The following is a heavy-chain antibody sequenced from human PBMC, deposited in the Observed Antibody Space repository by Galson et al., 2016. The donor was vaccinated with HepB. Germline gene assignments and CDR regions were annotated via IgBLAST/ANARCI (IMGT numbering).Heavy chain of an antibody. CDR2: IANDGSNQ. V-gene: IGHV3-30*18. CDR3: VKDRRITVTGGPYYYYYGLDV. Sequence: SLRLSCAASGFTFSNYGIHWVRQAPGKGLEWVAVIANDGSNQVHANSVKGRFTLSRDNSKNTLYLQMNSLRPEDTAVYYCVKDRRITVTGGPYYYYYGLDVWGQGTTVTVSS. J-gene: IGHJ6*02. D-gene: IGHD4-17*01. CDR1: GFTFSNYG.